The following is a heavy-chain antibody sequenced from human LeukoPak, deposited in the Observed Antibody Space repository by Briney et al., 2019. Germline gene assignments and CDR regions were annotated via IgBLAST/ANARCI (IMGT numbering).Heavy chain of an antibody. CDR2: FDPEQGKT. CDR3: ATEGRGANYWYFDL. J-gene: IGHJ2*01. Sequence: ASVKVSCKVSGYSPTELSMHWVRQAPRKGLEWMGGFDPEQGKTIYAQKFQDRVTLTEDTSRDTVYMDLTSLTYEDTAVYYCATEGRGANYWYFDLWGRGTLVTVSS. CDR1: GYSPTELS. V-gene: IGHV1-24*01. D-gene: IGHD3-10*01.